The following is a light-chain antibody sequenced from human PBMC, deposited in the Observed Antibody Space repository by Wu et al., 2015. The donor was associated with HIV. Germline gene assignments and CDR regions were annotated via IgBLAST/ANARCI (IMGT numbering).Light chain of an antibody. CDR1: QSINSW. CDR2: KAS. CDR3: QQYHTFSPGYT. V-gene: IGKV1-5*03. J-gene: IGKJ2*01. Sequence: DIQMTQSPSILSASIGDRVTITCRSSQSINSWLAWYQQKPGKAPKLLIYKASTLETGVPSRFSGSGSGTEFTLTINSLQPDDFATYYCQQYHTFSPGYTFGLGDQTGNQT.